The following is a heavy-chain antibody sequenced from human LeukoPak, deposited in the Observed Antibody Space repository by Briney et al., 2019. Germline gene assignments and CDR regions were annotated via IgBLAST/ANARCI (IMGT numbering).Heavy chain of an antibody. D-gene: IGHD5-18*01. CDR2: INPNSGGT. CDR3: ARTGYTAMAYDAFDI. J-gene: IGHJ3*02. V-gene: IGHV1-2*02. CDR1: AYTFTGYY. Sequence: ASVKVSCKASAYTFTGYYMHWLRQAPGQGHEWMGWINPNSGGTNYAQKFQGRVTMTRDTSISTAYMELSRLRSDDTAVYYCARTGYTAMAYDAFDIWGQGTMVTVSS.